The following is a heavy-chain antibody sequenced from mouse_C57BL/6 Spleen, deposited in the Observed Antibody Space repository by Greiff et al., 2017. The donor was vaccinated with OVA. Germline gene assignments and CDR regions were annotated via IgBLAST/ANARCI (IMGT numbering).Heavy chain of an antibody. CDR2: ISSGGDYI. CDR3: TRGRGNYGAMDY. D-gene: IGHD2-1*01. CDR1: GFTFSSYA. J-gene: IGHJ4*01. V-gene: IGHV5-9-1*02. Sequence: EVQGVESGAGLVKPGGSLKLSCAASGFTFSSYAMSWVRQTPEKRLEWVAYISSGGDYIYYADTVKGRFTISRDNARNTLYLQMSSLKSEDTAMYYCTRGRGNYGAMDYWGQGTSVTVSS.